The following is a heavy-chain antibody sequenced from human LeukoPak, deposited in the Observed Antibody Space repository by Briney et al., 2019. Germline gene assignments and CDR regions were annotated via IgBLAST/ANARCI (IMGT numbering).Heavy chain of an antibody. CDR2: ISGSSSTI. CDR3: ARAKIVGATCFDY. J-gene: IGHJ4*02. D-gene: IGHD1-26*01. V-gene: IGHV3-48*02. Sequence: GGSLRLSCAASGFTFSSYSMNWVRQAPGKGLEWISYISGSSSTIYYADSVKGRFTISRDNAKNSLYLQMNSLRDEDTAVYYCARAKIVGATCFDYWGQGTLVTVSS. CDR1: GFTFSSYS.